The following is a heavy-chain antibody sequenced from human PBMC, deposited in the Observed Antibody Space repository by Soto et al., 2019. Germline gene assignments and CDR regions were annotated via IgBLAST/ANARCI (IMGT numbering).Heavy chain of an antibody. CDR1: GYTFTSYD. Sequence: GASVKVSCKASGYTFTSYDINWVRQATGQGLEWMGWMNPNSGNTGYAQKFQGRVTMTRNTSISTAYMELSSLRSEDTAVYYCARGGEYCSGGSCYSDAFDIWGQGTMVTVSS. J-gene: IGHJ3*02. D-gene: IGHD2-15*01. CDR3: ARGGEYCSGGSCYSDAFDI. V-gene: IGHV1-8*01. CDR2: MNPNSGNT.